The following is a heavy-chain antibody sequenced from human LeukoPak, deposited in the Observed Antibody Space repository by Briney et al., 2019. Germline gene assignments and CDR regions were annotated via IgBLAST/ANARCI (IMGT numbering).Heavy chain of an antibody. J-gene: IGHJ5*02. Sequence: SETLSLTCAVYGGSFSGYYWSWIRQPPGKGLEWIGEINHSGSTNYNLSLKSRVTISVDTSKNQFSLKLSSVTAADTAVYYCARRTLLWFEELFGRNWFDPWGQGTLVTVSS. D-gene: IGHD3-10*01. CDR3: ARRTLLWFEELFGRNWFDP. CDR1: GGSFSGYY. V-gene: IGHV4-34*01. CDR2: INHSGST.